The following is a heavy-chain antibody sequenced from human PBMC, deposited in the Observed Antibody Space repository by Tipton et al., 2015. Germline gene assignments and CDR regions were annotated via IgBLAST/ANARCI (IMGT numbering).Heavy chain of an antibody. J-gene: IGHJ2*01. CDR1: GGSFSDYY. D-gene: IGHD4-23*01. CDR2: IYYSGST. CDR3: ARALFYGGNTDWYFDL. Sequence: LRLSCTVSGGSFSDYYWSWIRQSPGEGLEWIGYIYYSGSTNYNPSLRSRVAMSMDTSKNQFSLKLSSVIAADTAVYYCARALFYGGNTDWYFDLWGRGTLVTVSS. V-gene: IGHV4-59*01.